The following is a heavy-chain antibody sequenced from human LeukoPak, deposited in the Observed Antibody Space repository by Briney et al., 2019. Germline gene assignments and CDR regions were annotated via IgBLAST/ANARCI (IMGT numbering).Heavy chain of an antibody. J-gene: IGHJ5*02. CDR3: ARSDWFDP. Sequence: PGGSLRLSCAASGFTFSSYWMHWVRQAPGKGPVWVSRIKGDGTSTTYADSVKGRSTISRDNAKNTLYLQMNSLRAEDTAVYYCARSDWFDPWGQGTLVTVSS. CDR2: IKGDGTST. CDR1: GFTFSSYW. V-gene: IGHV3-74*01.